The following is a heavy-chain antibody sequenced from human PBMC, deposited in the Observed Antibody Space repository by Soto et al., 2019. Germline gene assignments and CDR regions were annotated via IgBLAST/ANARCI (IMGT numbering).Heavy chain of an antibody. CDR3: ARWGTTGGLDV. J-gene: IGHJ4*02. V-gene: IGHV3-30*19. D-gene: IGHD3-16*01. CDR2: TSYDGSSK. Sequence: QVQLVESGGGVVQPATSLRLSCVGSRFTFRSYVIHWVRQAPGKGLEWVALTSYDGSSKDYGDSVKGRFTISRDNSRNTVDLQMDSLRLEDTALYYCARWGTTGGLDVWGQGTLVSVSS. CDR1: RFTFRSYV.